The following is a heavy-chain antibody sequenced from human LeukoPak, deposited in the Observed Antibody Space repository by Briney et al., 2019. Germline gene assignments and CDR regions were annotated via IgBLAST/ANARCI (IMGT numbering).Heavy chain of an antibody. D-gene: IGHD3-22*01. J-gene: IGHJ1*01. CDR1: GFTFSSYA. CDR2: ISGSGGST. CDR3: AKNGYYYDSSGYYQYFQH. Sequence: GGSLRLSCAASGFTFSSYAMGWVRQAPGKGLEWVSAISGSGGSTYYADSVKGRFTISRDNSKNTLYLQMNSLRAEDTAVYYCAKNGYYYDSSGYYQYFQHWGQGTLVTVSS. V-gene: IGHV3-23*01.